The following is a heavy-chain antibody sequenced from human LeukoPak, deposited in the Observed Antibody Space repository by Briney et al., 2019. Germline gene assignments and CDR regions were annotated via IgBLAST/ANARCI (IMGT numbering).Heavy chain of an antibody. J-gene: IGHJ3*02. CDR2: IYTSGST. Sequence: SETLSLTCTVSDGSISSYYWSWIRQPPGKGLEWIGRIYTSGSTNYNPSLKSRVTMSVDTSKNQFSLKLSSVTAADTAVYYCARTTYYYDSSGPDAFDIWGQGTMVTVSS. CDR3: ARTTYYYDSSGPDAFDI. D-gene: IGHD3-22*01. CDR1: DGSISSYY. V-gene: IGHV4-4*07.